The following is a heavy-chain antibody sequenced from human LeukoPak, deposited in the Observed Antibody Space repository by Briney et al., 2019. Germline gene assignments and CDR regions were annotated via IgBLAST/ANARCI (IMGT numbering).Heavy chain of an antibody. D-gene: IGHD3-10*01. CDR1: GGTFCSYA. Sequence: ASVKVSCKASGGTFCSYAISWVRQAPGQGLEWMGGFDPEDGETIYAQKFQGRVTMTEDTSTDTAYMELSSLRSEDTAVYYCATGYEGVSDYWGQGTLVTVSS. J-gene: IGHJ4*02. CDR3: ATGYEGVSDY. V-gene: IGHV1-24*01. CDR2: FDPEDGET.